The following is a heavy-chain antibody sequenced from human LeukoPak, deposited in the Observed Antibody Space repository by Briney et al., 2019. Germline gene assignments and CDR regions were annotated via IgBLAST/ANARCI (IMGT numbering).Heavy chain of an antibody. D-gene: IGHD6-19*01. V-gene: IGHV3-74*01. J-gene: IGHJ1*01. CDR1: GLTFSSYW. CDR3: ARSGQWLGAEYFQH. Sequence: GGSLRLSCAASGLTFSSYWMHWVRQGPGKGLMCVSRISSDGSSTTYADSVKGRFTISRDNATNTLHLQMNSLRAEDTAVYYCARSGQWLGAEYFQHWGQGSLVTVSS. CDR2: ISSDGSST.